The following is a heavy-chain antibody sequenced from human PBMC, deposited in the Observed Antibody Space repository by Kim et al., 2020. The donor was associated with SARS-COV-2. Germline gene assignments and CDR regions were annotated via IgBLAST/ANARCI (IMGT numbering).Heavy chain of an antibody. CDR1: GFTFSSYE. D-gene: IGHD3-10*01. CDR3: ARDRKLLWFGELLHTPRYWYFDL. V-gene: IGHV3-48*03. CDR2: ISSSGSTI. Sequence: GGSLRLSCAASGFTFSSYEMNWVRQAPGKGLEWVSYISSSGSTIYYADSVKGRFTISRDNAKNSLYLQMNSLRAEDTAVYYCARDRKLLWFGELLHTPRYWYFDLWGRGTLVTVSS. J-gene: IGHJ2*01.